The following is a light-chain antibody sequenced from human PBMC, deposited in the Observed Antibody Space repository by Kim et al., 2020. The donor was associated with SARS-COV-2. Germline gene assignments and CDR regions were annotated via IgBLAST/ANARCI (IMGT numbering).Light chain of an antibody. V-gene: IGLV1-44*01. CDR2: SSN. CDR1: SSNIGSNT. CDR3: ATYDDSLNGPV. J-gene: IGLJ2*01. Sequence: GQRVNISCSGNSSNIGSNTVNWYQQLPGTAPKLLIYSSNQRPSGVPDRISASKSGTSASLAISGLQSEDEADYYCATYDDSLNGPVFGGGTQLTVL.